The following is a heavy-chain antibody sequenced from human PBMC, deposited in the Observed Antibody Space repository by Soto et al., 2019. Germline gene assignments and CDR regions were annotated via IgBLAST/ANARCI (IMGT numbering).Heavy chain of an antibody. D-gene: IGHD3-3*01. V-gene: IGHV1-8*01. J-gene: IGHJ5*02. CDR1: GYTFTSYD. CDR3: ARGGVDSYDFWSGYYFRGYWFDP. Sequence: GASVKVSCKASGYTFTSYDINWVRQATGQGLEWMGWMNPNSGNTGYAQKFQGRVTMTRNTSISTAYMELSSLRSEDTAVYYCARGGVDSYDFWSGYYFRGYWFDPWG. CDR2: MNPNSGNT.